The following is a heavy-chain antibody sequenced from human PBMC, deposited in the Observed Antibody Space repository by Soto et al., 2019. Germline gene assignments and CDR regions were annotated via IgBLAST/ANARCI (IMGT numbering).Heavy chain of an antibody. V-gene: IGHV1-69*01. CDR2: IIPIFGTA. CDR1: GGTCSSYA. J-gene: IGHJ6*02. CDR3: ARSALELVDAPYHGMDV. D-gene: IGHD2-15*01. Sequence: QVQLVQSGAEVKTPGSSVKVSCKASGGTCSSYAISWVRQAPGQGLEWMGGIIPIFGTANYAQKFQGRVTITADESTSTAYMELSSLRSEDTAVYYCARSALELVDAPYHGMDVWGQGTTVTVSS.